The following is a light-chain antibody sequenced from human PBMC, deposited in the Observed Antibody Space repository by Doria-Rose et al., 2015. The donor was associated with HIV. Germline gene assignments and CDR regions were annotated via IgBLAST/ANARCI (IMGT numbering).Light chain of an antibody. CDR2: LGS. J-gene: IGKJ1*01. CDR3: VQALQSPRT. CDR1: QSLLYSDGYNY. Sequence: VLTQPPLSLPVTPGEPASISCRSSQSLLYSDGYNYLDWYLQKPGQSPQLLIYLGSNRASGVPDRFSGSGPGTDFTLKISRVEAEDVGVYYCVQALQSPRTFGQGTKVEIK. V-gene: IGKV2-28*01.